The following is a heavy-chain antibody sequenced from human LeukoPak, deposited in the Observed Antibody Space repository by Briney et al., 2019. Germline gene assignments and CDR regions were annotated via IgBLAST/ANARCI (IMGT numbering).Heavy chain of an antibody. J-gene: IGHJ5*02. CDR1: GGSISSYY. V-gene: IGHV4-39*01. CDR2: IYYSGST. Sequence: PSETLSLTCTVSGGSISSYYWGWIRQPPGKGLEWIGSIYYSGSTYYNPSLKSRVTISVDTSKNQFSLKLSSVTAADTAVYYCARLTLGYCSSTSCYGGLVDPWGQGTLVTVSS. D-gene: IGHD2-2*01. CDR3: ARLTLGYCSSTSCYGGLVDP.